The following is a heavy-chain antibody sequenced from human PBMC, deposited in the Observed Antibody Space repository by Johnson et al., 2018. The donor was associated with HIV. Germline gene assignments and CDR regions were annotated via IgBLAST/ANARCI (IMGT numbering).Heavy chain of an antibody. D-gene: IGHD3-22*01. CDR2: IGTAGDT. V-gene: IGHV3-13*01. CDR1: GFTLSRYD. CDR3: AKAREYDSTGHDAFDI. Sequence: VQLVESGGGLVQPGGSLRLSCAASGFTLSRYDMHWVRQATGKGLEWVSAIGTAGDTYYPGSVKGRFTISRENAKNSLYLQMNSLRAEDTAVYYCAKAREYDSTGHDAFDIWGQGTMVTVSS. J-gene: IGHJ3*02.